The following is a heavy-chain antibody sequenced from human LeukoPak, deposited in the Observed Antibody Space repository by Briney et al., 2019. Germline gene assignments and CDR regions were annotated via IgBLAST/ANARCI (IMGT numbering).Heavy chain of an antibody. Sequence: GGSLRLSCAASGFTFSSHAMGWVRQAPGKGLEWVSAIGGSGGSTYYADSVKGRFTISRDNSKNTLYLQMNSLRAEDTAVYYCAKDYSNYEYYFDYWGQGTLVTVSS. J-gene: IGHJ4*02. D-gene: IGHD4-11*01. V-gene: IGHV3-23*01. CDR3: AKDYSNYEYYFDY. CDR1: GFTFSSHA. CDR2: IGGSGGST.